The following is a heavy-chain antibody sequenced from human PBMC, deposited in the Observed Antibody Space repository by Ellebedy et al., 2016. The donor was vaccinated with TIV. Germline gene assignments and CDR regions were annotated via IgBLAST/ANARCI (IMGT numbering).Heavy chain of an antibody. D-gene: IGHD6-13*01. CDR2: IRYDGSNK. CDR1: GFTFSNFG. Sequence: PGGSLRLSCAASGFTFSNFGMHWVRQAPGKGLEWVAFIRYDGSNKYYADSVKGRFTISRDNSKNTLYLQMNSLGVEDTAIYYCARAAAHDNWGQGVLVTVSS. V-gene: IGHV3-30*02. J-gene: IGHJ4*02. CDR3: ARAAAHDN.